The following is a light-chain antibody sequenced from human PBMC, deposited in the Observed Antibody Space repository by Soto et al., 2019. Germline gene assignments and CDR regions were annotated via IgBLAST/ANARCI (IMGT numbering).Light chain of an antibody. CDR2: DVS. J-gene: IGLJ1*01. V-gene: IGLV2-14*03. Sequence: QSALTQPASVSGSPGQSITISCTGTNSDVGGYNYVSWYQQHPGKAPKLLIYDVSSRPSGLSNRFSGSKSGNTASLIISGLQAEDEADYYCASYTNSIXYXXGXGXXLTVL. CDR3: ASYTNSIXYX. CDR1: NSDVGGYNY.